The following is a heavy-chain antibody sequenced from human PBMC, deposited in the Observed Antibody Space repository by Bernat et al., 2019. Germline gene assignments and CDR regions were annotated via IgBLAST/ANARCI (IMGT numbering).Heavy chain of an antibody. Sequence: QVQLVESGGGVVQPGRSLRLSCAASGFIFSNYGMHWVRQAPGKGLEWVAVISYDGSNKYYADSVKGRFTISRDNSKNTLYLQMNSLRAEDTAVYYCAKDLGYCSGGSCYSPYLDYWGQGTLVTVSS. J-gene: IGHJ4*02. CDR2: ISYDGSNK. CDR3: AKDLGYCSGGSCYSPYLDY. CDR1: GFIFSNYG. D-gene: IGHD2-15*01. V-gene: IGHV3-30*18.